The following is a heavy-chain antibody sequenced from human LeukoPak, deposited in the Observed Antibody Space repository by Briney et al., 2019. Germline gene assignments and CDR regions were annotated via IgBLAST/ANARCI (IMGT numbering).Heavy chain of an antibody. CDR1: GYSISSGYY. D-gene: IGHD5-24*01. CDR2: INHSGST. V-gene: IGHV4-38-2*02. J-gene: IGHJ3*02. Sequence: SETLSLTCTVSGYSISSGYYWGWIRQPPGKGLEWIGEINHSGSTNYNPSLKSRVTISVDTSKNQFSLKLSSVTAADTAVYYCARRKRWLQLRAPFDIWGQGTMVTVSS. CDR3: ARRKRWLQLRAPFDI.